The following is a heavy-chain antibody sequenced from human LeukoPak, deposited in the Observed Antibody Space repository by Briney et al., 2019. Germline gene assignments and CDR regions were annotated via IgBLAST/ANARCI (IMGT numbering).Heavy chain of an antibody. CDR3: ARLLYNWFDP. CDR2: IYYSGST. J-gene: IGHJ5*02. Sequence: SETLSLTCTVSGGSISSYYWSWIRQPPGKGLEWIGYIYYSGSTNYNPSLKSRVTISVDTSKNQFSLKLSSVTAADRAVYYCARLLYNWFDPWGQGTLVSVSS. CDR1: GGSISSYY. V-gene: IGHV4-59*01.